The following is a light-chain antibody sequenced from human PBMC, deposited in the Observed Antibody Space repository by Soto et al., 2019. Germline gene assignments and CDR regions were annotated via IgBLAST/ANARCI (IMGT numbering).Light chain of an antibody. CDR2: YDT. J-gene: IGLJ1*01. CDR1: NIGSKG. CDR3: QVWDRSSDYV. Sequence: SYELTQPPSLSLAPGQTARITCGGDNIGSKGVNWYQQKPGQAPLLVIYYDTDRPSGSPDRFSGSSSGNTATLTISRVEAGDEADYYCQVWDRSSDYVFGTGTKVTVL. V-gene: IGLV3-21*04.